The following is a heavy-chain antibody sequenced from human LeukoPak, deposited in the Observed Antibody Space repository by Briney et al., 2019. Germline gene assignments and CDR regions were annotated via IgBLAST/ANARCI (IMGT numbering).Heavy chain of an antibody. CDR3: ARQSGITMVRGDDAFDI. J-gene: IGHJ3*02. D-gene: IGHD3-10*01. Sequence: GASVKVSCKASGYTFTRYGISWVRQAPGQGLEWMGWISAYNGNTNYAQKLQGRVTMTTDTSTSTAYMELRSLRSDDTAVYYCARQSGITMVRGDDAFDIWGQGTMVTVSS. V-gene: IGHV1-18*01. CDR1: GYTFTRYG. CDR2: ISAYNGNT.